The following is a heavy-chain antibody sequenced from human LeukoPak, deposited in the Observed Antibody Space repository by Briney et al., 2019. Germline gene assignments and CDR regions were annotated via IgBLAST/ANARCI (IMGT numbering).Heavy chain of an antibody. V-gene: IGHV3-7*03. CDR3: ASDFGSGSFFAY. CDR2: IKPDASEK. J-gene: IGHJ4*02. CDR1: GFTFSTHW. D-gene: IGHD3-10*01. Sequence: GGSLRLSCAASGFTFSTHWMSWVRQAPGKGLEWVANIKPDASEKHYVDSVRGRFTISRDNAENSLYLQMNSLRAEDTAVYYCASDFGSGSFFAYWGQGTLVPVSS.